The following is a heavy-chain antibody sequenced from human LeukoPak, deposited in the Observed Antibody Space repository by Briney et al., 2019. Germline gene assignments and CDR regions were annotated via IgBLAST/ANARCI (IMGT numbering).Heavy chain of an antibody. CDR3: ARCCGGSGSYYRFDY. CDR2: INPSGGST. V-gene: IGHV1-46*01. CDR1: GYTFTSYY. Sequence: VASVKVSCKASGYTFTSYYMHWVRQAPGQGLEWMGIINPSGGSTSYAQKFQGRVTMTRDTSTSTVYMELSSLRSEDTAVYYCARCCGGSGSYYRFDYWGQGTLVTVSS. J-gene: IGHJ4*02. D-gene: IGHD3-10*01.